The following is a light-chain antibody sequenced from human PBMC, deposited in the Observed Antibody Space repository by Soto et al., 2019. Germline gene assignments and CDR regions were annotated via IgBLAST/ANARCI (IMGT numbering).Light chain of an antibody. CDR1: SSDVGNNNY. J-gene: IGLJ1*01. V-gene: IGLV2-14*03. CDR3: SSFTGSSYV. Sequence: ALTQPASVSGSPGQSITISCTGTSSDVGNNNYVSWNQHNPGRAPKVMICDVTNRPSGVSNRFSGSKSGNTASLTISGLQAEDEADYYCSSFTGSSYVFGTGTKVTVL. CDR2: DVT.